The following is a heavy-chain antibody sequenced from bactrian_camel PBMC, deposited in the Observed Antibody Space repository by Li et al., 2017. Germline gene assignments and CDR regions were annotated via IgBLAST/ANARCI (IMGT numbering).Heavy chain of an antibody. V-gene: IGHV3S57*01. Sequence: HVQLVESGGGSVQAGGSLRLSCTASGRTDSSDAMGWFRQAPGKEREGVAAIDSNGSTIYARSVKGRFTISLDKATKTLHLQMNSLEVEDTAMYYCAAGTGPTGAKVWGGCWYNHWGQGTQVTVS. CDR1: GRTDSSDA. CDR3: AAGTGPTGAKVWGGCWYNH. D-gene: IGHD3*01. J-gene: IGHJ4*01. CDR2: IDSNGST.